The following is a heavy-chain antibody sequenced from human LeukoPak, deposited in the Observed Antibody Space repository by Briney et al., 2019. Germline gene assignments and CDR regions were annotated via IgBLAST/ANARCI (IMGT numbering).Heavy chain of an antibody. CDR3: ARDRRPHWGFDH. Sequence: SETLSLTCTVSDGSMRSHYWSWIRQPPGRGLECIGYIYYTGYTSYDPSLKSRVTISLDTPKNQFSLKLKNVTAADTAVYYCARDRRPHWGFDHWGQGSLVTVSS. D-gene: IGHD7-27*01. CDR2: IYYTGYT. J-gene: IGHJ4*02. V-gene: IGHV4-59*11. CDR1: DGSMRSHY.